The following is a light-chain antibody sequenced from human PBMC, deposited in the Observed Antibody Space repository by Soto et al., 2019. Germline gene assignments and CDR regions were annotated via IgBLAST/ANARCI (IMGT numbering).Light chain of an antibody. J-gene: IGLJ3*02. V-gene: IGLV1-47*01. Sequence: QSVLAQPPSASGTPGQRVTISCSGSTSNIESNNVYWYQQFPGTAPKLLIYRNNQRPSRVPDRFSGTKSGTAASLAISGLRSEDDADYYCAAWDDSLSGWVFGGGTKRTVL. CDR3: AAWDDSLSGWV. CDR1: TSNIESNN. CDR2: RNN.